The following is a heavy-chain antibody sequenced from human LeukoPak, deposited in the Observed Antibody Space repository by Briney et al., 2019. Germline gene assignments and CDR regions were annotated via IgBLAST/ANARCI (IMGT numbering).Heavy chain of an antibody. CDR1: GFTSSSYA. J-gene: IGHJ6*03. V-gene: IGHV3-23*01. CDR3: AKDGCSSTSCYVYYYYYMDV. D-gene: IGHD2-2*01. Sequence: GGSLILSCAASGFTSSSYAMSWVRQAPGKGLEWVSAISGSGGSTYYADSVKGRFTISRDNSKNTLYLQMNSLRAEDTAVYYCAKDGCSSTSCYVYYYYYMDVWGKGTTVTVSS. CDR2: ISGSGGST.